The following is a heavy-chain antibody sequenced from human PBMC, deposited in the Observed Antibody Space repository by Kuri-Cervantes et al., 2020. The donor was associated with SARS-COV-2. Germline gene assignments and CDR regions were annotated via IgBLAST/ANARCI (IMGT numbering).Heavy chain of an antibody. D-gene: IGHD3-3*02. J-gene: IGHJ4*02. Sequence: ASVKVSCKASGYTFTSYGISWVRQAPGQGLEWMGWISAYNGNTNYAQKLQGRVTMTTDTSTSTAYMELRRLRSDDTAVYYCARARGLIAFYRNFEYWGQGTLVTVSS. CDR1: GYTFTSYG. CDR3: ARARGLIAFYRNFEY. CDR2: ISAYNGNT. V-gene: IGHV1-18*01.